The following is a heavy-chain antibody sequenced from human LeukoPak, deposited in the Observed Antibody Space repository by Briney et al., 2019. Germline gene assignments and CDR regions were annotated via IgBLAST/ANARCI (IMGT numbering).Heavy chain of an antibody. Sequence: PSETLSLTCTVSGGSISSGSYYWSWIRQPAGKGLEWIGRIYTSGSTYYNPSLKSRVTISVDTSKNQFSLKLSSVTAADTAVYYCASSGWSGYYRFQSKNWFDPWGQGTLVTVSS. V-gene: IGHV4-61*02. CDR2: IYTSGST. CDR1: GGSISSGSYY. J-gene: IGHJ5*02. CDR3: ASSGWSGYYRFQSKNWFDP. D-gene: IGHD3-3*01.